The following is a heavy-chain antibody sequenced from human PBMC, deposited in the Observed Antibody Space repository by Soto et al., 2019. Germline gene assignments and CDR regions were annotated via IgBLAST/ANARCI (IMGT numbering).Heavy chain of an antibody. Sequence: GGSLRLSCAASGFTFSSYGMLWVRQAPGKGLEWVAVIWYDGSNKYYADSVKGRFTISRDNSKNTLYLQMNSLRAEDTAVYYCARDSVYGGNFPARYWGQGTLVTVSS. D-gene: IGHD5-12*01. V-gene: IGHV3-33*01. CDR3: ARDSVYGGNFPARY. CDR1: GFTFSSYG. CDR2: IWYDGSNK. J-gene: IGHJ4*02.